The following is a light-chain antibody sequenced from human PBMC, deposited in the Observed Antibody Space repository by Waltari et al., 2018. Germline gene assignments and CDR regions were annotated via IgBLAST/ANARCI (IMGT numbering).Light chain of an antibody. V-gene: IGKV3-20*01. CDR3: QQYGRSPWT. CDR2: DAS. J-gene: IGKJ1*01. CDR1: QSVSSNY. Sequence: FVLTQSPGTLSLSPGERVTLSCRAGQSVSSNYLAWYQQKPGLAPRLLIYDASNRATGIADRFSGSGSGTDFTLTISRLEPEDVAVYYCQQYGRSPWTFGQGTKVEIK.